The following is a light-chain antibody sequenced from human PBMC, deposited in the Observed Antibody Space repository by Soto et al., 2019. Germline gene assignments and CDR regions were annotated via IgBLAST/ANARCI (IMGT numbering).Light chain of an antibody. CDR2: WAS. CDR1: QSVLYSSNNKNY. J-gene: IGKJ5*01. V-gene: IGKV4-1*01. Sequence: DIVMTQSPDSLAVSLGERATINCKSSQSVLYSSNNKNYLVWYQQKPGQPPKLLIYWASTRESGVPDRFSGSGSGTDFTLNISSLQAEDVAVYYCQQYYSTPITFGQGTRLEIK. CDR3: QQYYSTPIT.